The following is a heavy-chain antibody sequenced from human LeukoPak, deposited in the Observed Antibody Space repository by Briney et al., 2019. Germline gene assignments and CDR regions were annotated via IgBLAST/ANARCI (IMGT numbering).Heavy chain of an antibody. V-gene: IGHV4-61*02. CDR1: GGPISSGSYY. CDR2: IYTSGST. J-gene: IGHJ4*02. D-gene: IGHD3-22*01. CDR3: ARAPHYYYDSSGSIFDY. Sequence: SETLSLTCTVSGGPISSGSYYWSWIRQPAGKGLEWIGRIYTSGSTNYNPSLKSRVTISVDTSENQFSLKLSSVTAADTAVYYCARAPHYYYDSSGSIFDYWGQGTLVTVSS.